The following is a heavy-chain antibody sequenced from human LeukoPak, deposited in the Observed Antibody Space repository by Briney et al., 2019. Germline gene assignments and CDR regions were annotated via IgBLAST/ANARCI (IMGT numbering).Heavy chain of an antibody. D-gene: IGHD3-10*01. Sequence: GESLKISCKGSGYSFTSYWIGWVRQMPGKGLEWMGIIYPGDSDTRYSPSFQGHVTISADKSISTAYLQWSSLKASDTAMYYCARVSGSYYNIYNWFDPWGQGTLVTVSS. CDR1: GYSFTSYW. J-gene: IGHJ5*02. CDR3: ARVSGSYYNIYNWFDP. CDR2: IYPGDSDT. V-gene: IGHV5-51*01.